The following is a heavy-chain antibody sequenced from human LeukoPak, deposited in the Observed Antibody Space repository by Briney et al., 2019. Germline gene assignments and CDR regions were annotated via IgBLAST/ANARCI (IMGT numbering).Heavy chain of an antibody. Sequence: SETLPLTCAVSGVSFNNYYWSWVRQTPGKGLERNGEINHSGYTNTSPSLKSRVPLSIDTSRKQFSLHLRSVTVADTGIYYCTRMTTGHDYWGQGTLVTVSS. D-gene: IGHD4-17*01. J-gene: IGHJ4*02. CDR2: INHSGYT. CDR3: TRMTTGHDY. V-gene: IGHV4-34*01. CDR1: GVSFNNYY.